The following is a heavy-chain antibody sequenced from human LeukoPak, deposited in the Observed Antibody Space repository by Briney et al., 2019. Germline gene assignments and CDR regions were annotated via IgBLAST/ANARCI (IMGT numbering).Heavy chain of an antibody. J-gene: IGHJ2*01. D-gene: IGHD5-12*01. CDR3: ARGGRLRWYFDL. CDR2: IYYSGNT. Sequence: PSETLSLTCTVSGGSISRYYWSWIRQPPGKGLEWIGYIYYSGNTNYNPSLKIRVPISVDTSKNQSSLRRSSVTAAYTAVYNSARGGRLRWYFDLWGRGALVTVSS. CDR1: GGSISRYY. V-gene: IGHV4-59*01.